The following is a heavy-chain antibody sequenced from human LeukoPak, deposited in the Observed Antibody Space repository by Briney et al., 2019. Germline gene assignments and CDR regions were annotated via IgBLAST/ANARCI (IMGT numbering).Heavy chain of an antibody. CDR1: GGTFSSYA. Sequence: SVKVSCKAFGGTFSSYAISWVRQAPGQGLEWMGGIIPIFGTANYAQKFQGRVTITADESTSTAYMELSSLRSEDTAVYYCASHRGCSSTSCYSVEFDPWGQGTLVTVSS. CDR2: IIPIFGTA. J-gene: IGHJ5*02. CDR3: ASHRGCSSTSCYSVEFDP. V-gene: IGHV1-69*13. D-gene: IGHD2-2*01.